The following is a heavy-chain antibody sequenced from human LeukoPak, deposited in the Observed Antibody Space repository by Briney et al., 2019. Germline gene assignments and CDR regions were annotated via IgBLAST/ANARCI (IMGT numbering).Heavy chain of an antibody. V-gene: IGHV4-31*03. D-gene: IGHD2-21*02. CDR1: GASIISGGYY. CDR3: ARDPIAYCGADCYSD. Sequence: SQTLSLTCTVSGASIISGGYYWSWIRQHPGKGLEWIGYIYYTGSTYYNPSLKNRLTISIDTSKSQFSLKLTSVTAADTAVYYCARDPIAYCGADCYSDWGQGTLVTVSS. CDR2: IYYTGST. J-gene: IGHJ4*02.